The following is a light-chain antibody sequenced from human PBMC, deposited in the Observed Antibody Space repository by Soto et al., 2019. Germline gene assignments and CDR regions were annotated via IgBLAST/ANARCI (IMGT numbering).Light chain of an antibody. CDR1: QRVSSDS. Sequence: EIVLTQSPDTLSLSPGERATLSCRASQRVSSDSLAWYQQQPGQAPRLLIYSTSNRATGIPDRFSGSGSGTDFTLTIRRLEPEDFALYYCQQYGSSPITFGQGTRLEIK. V-gene: IGKV3-20*01. CDR2: STS. CDR3: QQYGSSPIT. J-gene: IGKJ5*01.